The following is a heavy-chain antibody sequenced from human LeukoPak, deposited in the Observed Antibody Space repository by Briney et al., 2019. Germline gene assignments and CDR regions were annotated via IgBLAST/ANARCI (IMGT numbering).Heavy chain of an antibody. V-gene: IGHV3-9*01. CDR3: AKDINYDFWSGYDAMDV. CDR2: ISRNSGSI. Sequence: GGSLRLSCAASGFTFDDYAMHWVRQAPGKGLEWVSGISRNSGSIGYADSVKGRFTISRDNAKNSLYLQMNSLRAEDTALYYCAKDINYDFWSGYDAMDVWGKGTTVTVSS. J-gene: IGHJ6*03. CDR1: GFTFDDYA. D-gene: IGHD3-3*01.